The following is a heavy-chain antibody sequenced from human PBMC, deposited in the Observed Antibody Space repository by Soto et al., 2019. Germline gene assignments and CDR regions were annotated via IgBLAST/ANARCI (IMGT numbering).Heavy chain of an antibody. CDR3: ARERGGSTPYNWFDP. CDR1: GGSISSYY. D-gene: IGHD3-10*01. V-gene: IGHV4-59*01. J-gene: IGHJ5*02. CDR2: IYYSGST. Sequence: QVQLQESGPGLVKPSETLSLTCTVSGGSISSYYWSWIRQPLGKGLEWIGYIYYSGSTNYNPSLKSRVTISVDTSKNQFSLKLSSVTAADTAVYYCARERGGSTPYNWFDPWGQGTLVTVSS.